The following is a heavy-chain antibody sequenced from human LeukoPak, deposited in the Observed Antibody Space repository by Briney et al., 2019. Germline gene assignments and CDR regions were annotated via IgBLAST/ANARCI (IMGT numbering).Heavy chain of an antibody. J-gene: IGHJ4*02. D-gene: IGHD3-22*01. CDR3: ARESITMIPFDY. Sequence: GGSLRLSCAASGFTFTTYSMNWVRQAPGKGLEWVAVISYDGSNKYYADSVKGRFTISRDNSKNTLYLQMNSLRAEDTAVYYCARESITMIPFDYWGQGTLVTVSS. CDR1: GFTFTTYS. CDR2: ISYDGSNK. V-gene: IGHV3-30*03.